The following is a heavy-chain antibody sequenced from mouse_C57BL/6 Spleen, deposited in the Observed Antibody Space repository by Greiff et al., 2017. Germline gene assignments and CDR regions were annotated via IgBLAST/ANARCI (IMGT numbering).Heavy chain of an antibody. CDR3: AIYYGSSYDWFAY. V-gene: IGHV1-52*01. J-gene: IGHJ3*01. Sequence: QVQLQQPGAELVRPGSSVKLSCKASGYTFTSYWMHWVKQRPIQGLEWIGNIDPSDSETQYNQKFKDKATLTVDKSSSTAYMQLSSQTSEDSAVYYCAIYYGSSYDWFAYWGQGTLVTVSA. D-gene: IGHD1-1*01. CDR1: GYTFTSYW. CDR2: IDPSDSET.